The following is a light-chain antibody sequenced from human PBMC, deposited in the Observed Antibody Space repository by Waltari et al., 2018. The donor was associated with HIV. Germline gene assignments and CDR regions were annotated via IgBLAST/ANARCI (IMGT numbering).Light chain of an antibody. V-gene: IGLV2-14*01. Sequence: QSALTQPASVSGSPGQSITISCTGTSSDVGGYNYVSWYQQHPGKAPKLMIYEVTTPPSGVSSRLSGGKWGNTASRTIYGLQAEDEADYYCNAYTVSSPLGVFGGGTKVTVL. CDR3: NAYTVSSPLGV. CDR2: EVT. J-gene: IGLJ3*02. CDR1: SSDVGGYNY.